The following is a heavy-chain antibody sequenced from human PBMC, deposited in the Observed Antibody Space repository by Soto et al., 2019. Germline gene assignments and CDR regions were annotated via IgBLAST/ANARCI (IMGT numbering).Heavy chain of an antibody. CDR2: IIPIFGTA. Sequence: SVKVSCKASGGTFSSYAISWVRQAPGQGLEWMGGIIPIFGTANYAQKFQGRVTITADKSTSTAYMELSSLRSEDTAVYYCARGKVGATGPFDAFDIWGQGTMVTVSS. V-gene: IGHV1-69*06. J-gene: IGHJ3*02. CDR3: ARGKVGATGPFDAFDI. CDR1: GGTFSSYA. D-gene: IGHD1-26*01.